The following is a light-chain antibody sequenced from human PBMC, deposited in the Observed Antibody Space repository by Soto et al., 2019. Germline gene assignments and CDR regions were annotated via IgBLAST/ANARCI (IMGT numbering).Light chain of an antibody. CDR1: QSVSSN. V-gene: IGKV3-15*01. Sequence: EIVLTQSPATLSVSAGGAVTLSCRASQSVSSNLAWYQQKPGQAPRLLIYGASTRATGIPARFSGSGSGTEFTLTISSLQSEDFAVYYCQQYNNWPPTFGQGTKVDIK. CDR3: QQYNNWPPT. J-gene: IGKJ1*01. CDR2: GAS.